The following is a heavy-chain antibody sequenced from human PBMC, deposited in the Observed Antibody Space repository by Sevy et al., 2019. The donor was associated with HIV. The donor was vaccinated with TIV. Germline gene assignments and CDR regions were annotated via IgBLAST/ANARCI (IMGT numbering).Heavy chain of an antibody. V-gene: IGHV3-30*02. CDR3: AKDNPVLHK. CDR1: GFDFSSNG. D-gene: IGHD6-6*01. Sequence: GGSLRLSCAASGFDFSSNGMHWVRQAPGKGLEWVTFLRNDGSTKYYADSVKGRFTISRDISKNTLYLQMNSLGAEDTAMYYCAKDNPVLHKWGQGTLVTVSS. J-gene: IGHJ4*02. CDR2: LRNDGSTK.